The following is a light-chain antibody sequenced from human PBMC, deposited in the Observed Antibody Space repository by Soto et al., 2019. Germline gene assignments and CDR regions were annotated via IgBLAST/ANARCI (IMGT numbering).Light chain of an antibody. CDR3: QRSGSSPQVYP. CDR2: GAS. V-gene: IGKV3-20*01. CDR1: QSVYTNH. J-gene: IGKJ2*01. Sequence: EIVLTQSPGTLSLSPGERATLSCRASQSVYTNHLAWYQQKPGQAPRLLIYGASRRATGIPARFSGSGSETDFTLTISRLEPEDFAVYDCQRSGSSPQVYPVGQGTKLEIK.